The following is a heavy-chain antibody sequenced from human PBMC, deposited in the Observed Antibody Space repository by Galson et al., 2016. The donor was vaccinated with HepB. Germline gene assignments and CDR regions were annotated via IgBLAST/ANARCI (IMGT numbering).Heavy chain of an antibody. Sequence: SLRLSCAASGFTFSSYAMHWVRQAPGKGLEWVAVISYDGSNKYYADSVKGRFTISRDNSKNTLYLKMNSLRAEDTAVYYCARDHGVGAKAAFDIWGQGTMVTVSS. V-gene: IGHV3-30-3*01. CDR1: GFTFSSYA. CDR3: ARDHGVGAKAAFDI. D-gene: IGHD1-26*01. J-gene: IGHJ3*02. CDR2: ISYDGSNK.